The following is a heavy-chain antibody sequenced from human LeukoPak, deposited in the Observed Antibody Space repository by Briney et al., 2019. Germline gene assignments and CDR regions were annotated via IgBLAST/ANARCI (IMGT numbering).Heavy chain of an antibody. CDR3: ARDRPSYCSGGSCYS. V-gene: IGHV4-59*01. J-gene: IGHJ4*02. CDR2: IYYSGST. Sequence: PSETLSLTCTVSGGSISSYYWGWIRQPPGKGLEWIGYIYYSGSTNYNPPLKSRVTISVDTSKNQFSLKLSSVTAADTAVYYCARDRPSYCSGGSCYSWGQGTLVTVSS. CDR1: GGSISSYY. D-gene: IGHD2-15*01.